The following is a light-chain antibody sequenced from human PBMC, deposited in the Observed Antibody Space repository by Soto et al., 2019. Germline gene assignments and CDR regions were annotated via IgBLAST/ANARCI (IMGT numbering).Light chain of an antibody. Sequence: DRLMTQSPDTLSASPGERVSLSCRASQSVNHNLAWYQQKPGQAPRLLIYYASIRATGIPDRFSGSGSGTDFTLTISRLQREDFAVYYCQHYGDPSWAFGQGTKVDIK. V-gene: IGKV3D-15*01. J-gene: IGKJ1*01. CDR2: YAS. CDR1: QSVNHN. CDR3: QHYGDPSWA.